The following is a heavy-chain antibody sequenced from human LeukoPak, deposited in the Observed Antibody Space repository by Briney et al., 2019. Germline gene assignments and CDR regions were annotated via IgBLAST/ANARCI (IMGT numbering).Heavy chain of an antibody. CDR1: GFTFSSYS. V-gene: IGHV3-21*01. CDR3: ARDVVTTGAYYFDY. J-gene: IGHJ4*02. CDR2: ISSSSSYI. Sequence: GGSLRLSCAASGFTFSSYSMNWVRQAPGKGLGWVSSISSSSSYIYYADSVKGRFTLSRDNAKSSLYLQMNSLRAEDTAVYYCARDVVTTGAYYFDYWGQGTLVTVSS. D-gene: IGHD2-21*02.